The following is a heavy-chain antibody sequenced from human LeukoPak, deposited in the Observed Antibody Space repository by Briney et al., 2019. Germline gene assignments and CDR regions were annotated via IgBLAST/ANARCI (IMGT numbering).Heavy chain of an antibody. CDR3: AREWSEHYYYDSSGYFI. CDR1: GFTFSSYS. V-gene: IGHV3-21*01. J-gene: IGHJ4*02. CDR2: ISSSSYI. D-gene: IGHD3-22*01. Sequence: GGSLRLSCAASGFTFSSYSMNWVRQAPGKGLEWESSISSSSYIYYAGSVKGRFTISRDNAKNSLYLQMNSLRAEDTAVYYCAREWSEHYYYDSSGYFIWGQGTLVTVSS.